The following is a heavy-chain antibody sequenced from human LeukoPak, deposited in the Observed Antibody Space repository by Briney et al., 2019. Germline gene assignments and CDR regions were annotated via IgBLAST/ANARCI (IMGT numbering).Heavy chain of an antibody. D-gene: IGHD3-10*01. CDR1: GFTFSDYS. V-gene: IGHV3-48*02. CDR3: ARVQGVCTRGTCYVANVDV. Sequence: GGSLRLSCEGSGFTFSDYSMNWVRQSPGKGLEWVSYISSRGTTVFYADSVKGRFTISRDNDRNSVFLEMNGRRDEDTATYYCARVQGVCTRGTCYVANVDVWGKGTTVIVS. J-gene: IGHJ6*03. CDR2: ISSRGTTV.